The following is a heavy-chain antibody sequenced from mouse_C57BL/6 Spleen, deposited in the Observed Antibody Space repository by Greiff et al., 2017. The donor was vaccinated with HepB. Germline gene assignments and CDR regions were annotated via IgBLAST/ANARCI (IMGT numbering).Heavy chain of an antibody. CDR1: GFTFTDEE. D-gene: IGHD3-2*02. CDR3: ARYDSGDFDY. Sequence: EVMKVESGGGLVQPGGSLSLSWGVSGFTFTDEERSWVRQPIGKVLEWLGFMRKKANGYTTEYSASVKGRFTISRDNSQSILYLQMNALRAEDSATYYCARYDSGDFDYWGQGTTLTVSS. CDR2: MRKKANGYTT. J-gene: IGHJ2*01. V-gene: IGHV7-3*01.